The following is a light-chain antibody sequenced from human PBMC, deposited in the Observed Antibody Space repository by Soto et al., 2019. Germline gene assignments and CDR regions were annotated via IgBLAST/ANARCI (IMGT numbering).Light chain of an antibody. J-gene: IGKJ5*01. CDR3: QQRSNWPIT. V-gene: IGKV3-11*01. CDR2: GAS. CDR1: QNVYTD. Sequence: EIVLTQYPGTLSLSPGERATLSCSASQNVYTDLPWYQQKPGQAPRLLIYGASNRATGIPARFSGSGSGTDFTLTISSLEPEDFAVYYCQQRSNWPITFGQGTRLEIK.